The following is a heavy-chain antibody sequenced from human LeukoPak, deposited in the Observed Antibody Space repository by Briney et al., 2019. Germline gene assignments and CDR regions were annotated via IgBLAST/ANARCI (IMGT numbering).Heavy chain of an antibody. V-gene: IGHV1-69*05. CDR1: GGTFSSYA. CDR2: IIPIFGTA. Sequence: VASVKVSCKASGGTFSSYAISWVRQAPGQGLEWMGGIIPIFGTANYAQKFQGRVTITTDTSTSTAYMELRSLRSDDTAVYYCARDWGDTYYDILTGYYGGFDYWGQGTLVTVSS. D-gene: IGHD3-9*01. CDR3: ARDWGDTYYDILTGYYGGFDY. J-gene: IGHJ4*02.